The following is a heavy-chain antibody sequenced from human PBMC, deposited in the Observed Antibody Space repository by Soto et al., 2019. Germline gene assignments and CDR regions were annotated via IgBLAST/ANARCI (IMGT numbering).Heavy chain of an antibody. Sequence: SETLSLTCTVSGGSISSSSYYWGWIRQPPGKGLEWIGSIYYSGSTYYNPSLKSRVTISVDTSKNQFSLKLGSVTAADTAVYYCAREREDVEYSSSNWFDPWGQGTLVTVSS. CDR1: GGSISSSSYY. CDR3: AREREDVEYSSSNWFDP. CDR2: IYYSGST. D-gene: IGHD6-6*01. J-gene: IGHJ5*02. V-gene: IGHV4-39*02.